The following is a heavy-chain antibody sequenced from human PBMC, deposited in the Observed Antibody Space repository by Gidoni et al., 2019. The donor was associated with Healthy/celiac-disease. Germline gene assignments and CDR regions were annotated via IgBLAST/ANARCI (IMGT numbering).Heavy chain of an antibody. V-gene: IGHV4-34*01. J-gene: IGHJ6*02. CDR1: GGSFSGYY. Sequence: QVQLQQWGAGLLKPSETLSLTCAVYGGSFSGYYWSWIRQPPGKGLEWIGEINHSGSPNYNPSLKRRVTISVDTSKNQFSLKLSSVTAADTAVYYCARQRITIFGVVIGPYYYGMDVWGQGTTVTVSS. CDR3: ARQRITIFGVVIGPYYYGMDV. D-gene: IGHD3-3*01. CDR2: INHSGSP.